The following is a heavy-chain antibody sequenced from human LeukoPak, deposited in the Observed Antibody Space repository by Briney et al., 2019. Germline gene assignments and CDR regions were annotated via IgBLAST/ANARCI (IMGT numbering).Heavy chain of an antibody. CDR2: IWYDGSNK. CDR1: GFTFSSYG. D-gene: IGHD3-9*01. CDR3: AREKDWLLRVFDY. Sequence: GGSLRLSCAASGFTFSSYGMHWVRQAPGKGLEWVAVIWYDGSNKYYADSVKGRFTISRDNSKNTLYLQMNSLRAEDTAVYYCAREKDWLLRVFDYWGQGTLVTVSS. V-gene: IGHV3-33*01. J-gene: IGHJ4*02.